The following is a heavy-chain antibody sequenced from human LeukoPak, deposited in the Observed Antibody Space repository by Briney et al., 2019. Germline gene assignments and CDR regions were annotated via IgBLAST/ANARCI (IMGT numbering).Heavy chain of an antibody. V-gene: IGHV3-30-3*01. CDR2: ISYDGTNA. J-gene: IGHJ4*02. CDR3: ARSYGSATYAFDS. CDR1: GFTFFTYS. Sequence: GGSLRLSCSASGFTFFTYSMHWVRQAPGRGLEWVALISYDGTNAFYADSVKGRFTISRDDSQNTLYLQLNSLRAEDTAVYYCARSYGSATYAFDSWGRGTLVTVSS. D-gene: IGHD3-10*01.